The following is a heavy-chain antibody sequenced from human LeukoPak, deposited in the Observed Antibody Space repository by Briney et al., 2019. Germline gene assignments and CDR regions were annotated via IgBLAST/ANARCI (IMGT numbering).Heavy chain of an antibody. Sequence: ASVKVSCKASGYTFTSYAMHWVRQAPGQRLEWMGWINAGNGNTKYSQKFQGRVTITRDTSASTAYMELSSLRSEDTAVYYCAKSPVRIRLGELSPPGDYWGQGTLVTVSS. CDR2: INAGNGNT. D-gene: IGHD3-16*02. CDR3: AKSPVRIRLGELSPPGDY. J-gene: IGHJ4*02. V-gene: IGHV1-3*01. CDR1: GYTFTSYA.